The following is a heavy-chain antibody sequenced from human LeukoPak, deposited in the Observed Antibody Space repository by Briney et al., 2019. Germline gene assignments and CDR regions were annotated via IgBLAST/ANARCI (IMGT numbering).Heavy chain of an antibody. CDR3: AALSGVAGLQGLDY. Sequence: GGSLRLSCAASGFTFSDYYMSWIRQAPGKGLEWVSIIYYGGNTFYADSVKGRFTISRDNSKNTLYLQINSLGAEDTAVYYCAALSGVAGLQGLDYWGQGTLVTVSS. D-gene: IGHD6-19*01. CDR2: IYYGGNT. CDR1: GFTFSDYY. V-gene: IGHV3-66*01. J-gene: IGHJ4*02.